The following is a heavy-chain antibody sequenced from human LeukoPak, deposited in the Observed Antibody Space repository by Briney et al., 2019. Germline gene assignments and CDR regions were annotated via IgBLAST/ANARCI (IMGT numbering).Heavy chain of an antibody. CDR1: GYTFTGYY. Sequence: ASVKVSCKASGYTFTGYYMHWVRQAPGQGLEWMGWINPNSGGTNYAQKFQGRVTITRDTSISTAYMELSRLRSDDPAVYYCARDGYGDIVVVPAATGVDYWGQGTLVTVSS. CDR2: INPNSGGT. CDR3: ARDGYGDIVVVPAATGVDY. J-gene: IGHJ4*02. V-gene: IGHV1-2*02. D-gene: IGHD2-2*01.